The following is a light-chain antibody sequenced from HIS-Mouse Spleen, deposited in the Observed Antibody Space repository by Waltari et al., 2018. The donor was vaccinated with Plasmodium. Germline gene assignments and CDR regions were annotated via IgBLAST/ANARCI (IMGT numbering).Light chain of an antibody. CDR2: AAS. V-gene: IGKV1-9*01. CDR3: QQLNSYPYT. J-gene: IGKJ2*01. CDR1: QGISSY. Sequence: DIQLTQSPSFLSASVGDRVTITCRASQGISSYLAWYQQKQGKAPKPLIYAASTLQSGVPSRFSGSGSGTEFTLTISSLQPEDFATYYCQQLNSYPYTFGQGTKLEIK.